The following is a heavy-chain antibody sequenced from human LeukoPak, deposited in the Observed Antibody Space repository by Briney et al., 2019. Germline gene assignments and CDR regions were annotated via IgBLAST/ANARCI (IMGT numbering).Heavy chain of an antibody. J-gene: IGHJ6*03. CDR3: AREGLGGYYYYMDV. Sequence: PGGSLRLSCAASGFTFSSYSMNWVRQAPGKGLEWVSSISGSSSYIYYADSVKGRFTISRDNAKNSLYLQMNSLRAEDTAVYYCAREGLGGYYYYMDVWGKGTTVTVSS. D-gene: IGHD2-15*01. CDR1: GFTFSSYS. CDR2: ISGSSSYI. V-gene: IGHV3-21*01.